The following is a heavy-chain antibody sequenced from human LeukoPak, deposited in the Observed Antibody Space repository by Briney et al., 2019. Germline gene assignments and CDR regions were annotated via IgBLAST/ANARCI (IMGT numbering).Heavy chain of an antibody. J-gene: IGHJ2*01. D-gene: IGHD3-10*01. CDR2: IYYSGST. Sequence: SETLSLTCTVSGGSISSYYWSWLRQPPGKGLEWIGYIYYSGSTNYNPSLKSRVTISVDTSKNQFSLKLSSVTAAATAVYYCARVPCITMVRGVIHPYMYFDLWGRGTLVTVSS. CDR3: ARVPCITMVRGVIHPYMYFDL. CDR1: GGSISSYY. V-gene: IGHV4-59*01.